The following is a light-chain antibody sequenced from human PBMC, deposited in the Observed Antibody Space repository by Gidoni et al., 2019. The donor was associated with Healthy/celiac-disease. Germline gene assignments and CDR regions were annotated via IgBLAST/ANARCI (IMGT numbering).Light chain of an antibody. CDR2: DSS. CDR1: EDIANY. Sequence: DIQMNQSPSSLSASVGDRVTITCQASEDIANYLNWYQQKPGKAPNLLIYDSSNLETGVPSRFSGIGSGTDFTFTISSLQPEDFATYYCQQYDNLPITFGQGTRLNMK. CDR3: QQYDNLPIT. V-gene: IGKV1-33*01. J-gene: IGKJ5*01.